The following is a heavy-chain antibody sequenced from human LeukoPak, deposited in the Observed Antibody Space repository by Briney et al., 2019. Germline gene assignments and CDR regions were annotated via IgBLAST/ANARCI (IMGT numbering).Heavy chain of an antibody. Sequence: GGSLRLSCAASGFTFSSYAMHWVRQAPGKGLEYVSAISSNGGSTYYANSVKGRFTISRDNSKSTLYLQMGSLRAEDMAVYYCARGRIRADYWGQGTLVTVSS. CDR1: GFTFSSYA. J-gene: IGHJ4*02. CDR3: ARGRIRADY. V-gene: IGHV3-64*01. CDR2: ISSNGGST.